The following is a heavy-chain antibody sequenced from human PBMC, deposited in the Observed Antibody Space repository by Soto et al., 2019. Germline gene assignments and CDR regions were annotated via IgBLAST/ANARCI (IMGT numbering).Heavy chain of an antibody. Sequence: SETLSLTCAVSGGSISSSNWWSWVRQPPGKGLEWIGEIYHSGSTNYNPSLKSRVTISVDKSKNQFSLKLSSVTAADTAVYYCARETGSGSYYNSGLFDPWGQGTLVTVSS. CDR2: IYHSGST. J-gene: IGHJ5*02. D-gene: IGHD3-10*01. V-gene: IGHV4-4*02. CDR1: GGSISSSNW. CDR3: ARETGSGSYYNSGLFDP.